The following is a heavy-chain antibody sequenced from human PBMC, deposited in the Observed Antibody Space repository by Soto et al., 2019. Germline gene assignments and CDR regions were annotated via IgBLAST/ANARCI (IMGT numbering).Heavy chain of an antibody. V-gene: IGHV4-4*02. J-gene: IGHJ4*02. D-gene: IGHD6-19*01. CDR1: GGSISSSNW. Sequence: QVQLQESGPGLVKPSGTLSLTCAVSGGSISSSNWWNWVRQPPGKGLEWIGEMYHSGSTNYNPSLTTRVTIPIDKSKNQFSLNLTPGTDADTAVYYCARGSSIGGIAYWGQGTLVTVSS. CDR2: MYHSGST. CDR3: ARGSSIGGIAY.